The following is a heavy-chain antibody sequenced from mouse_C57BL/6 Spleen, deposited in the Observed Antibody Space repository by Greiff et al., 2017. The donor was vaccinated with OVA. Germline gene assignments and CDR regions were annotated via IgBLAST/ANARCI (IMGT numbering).Heavy chain of an antibody. J-gene: IGHJ1*03. Sequence: EVKLVESGPGLAKPSQTLSLTCSVTGYSITSDYWNWIRKFPGNKLEYMGYISYSGSTYYNPSLKSRISITRDTSKNQYYLQLNSVTTEDTATYYCARYGTTVVAPAFYWYFDVWGTGTTVTVSS. CDR2: ISYSGST. D-gene: IGHD1-1*01. V-gene: IGHV3-8*01. CDR1: GYSITSDY. CDR3: ARYGTTVVAPAFYWYFDV.